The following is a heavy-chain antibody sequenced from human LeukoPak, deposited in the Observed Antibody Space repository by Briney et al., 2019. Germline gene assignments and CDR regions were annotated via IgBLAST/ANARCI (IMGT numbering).Heavy chain of an antibody. J-gene: IGHJ4*02. D-gene: IGHD3-10*01. CDR3: ARYGRKLWFGELRVSY. CDR1: GYSISSGYY. V-gene: IGHV4-38-2*01. CDR2: IYHSGST. Sequence: SETLSLTCAFSGYSISSGYYWGWIRQPPGKGLEWIGSIYHSGSTYYNPSLKSRVTISVDTSKNQFSLKLSSVAAADTAVYYCARYGRKLWFGELRVSYWGQGTLVTVSS.